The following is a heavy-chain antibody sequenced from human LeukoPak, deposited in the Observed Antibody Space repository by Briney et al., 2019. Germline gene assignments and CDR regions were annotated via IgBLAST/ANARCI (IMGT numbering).Heavy chain of an antibody. CDR2: ISSNGGST. Sequence: GGSLRLSCAASGFTFSSYAMHWVRPAPGKGLEYVSAISSNGGSTYYANSVKGRFTISRDNSKNTLYLQMGSLRAEDMAVYYCARDKASGLRYFDWLTDPWGQGTLVTVSS. J-gene: IGHJ5*02. D-gene: IGHD3-9*01. V-gene: IGHV3-64*01. CDR1: GFTFSSYA. CDR3: ARDKASGLRYFDWLTDP.